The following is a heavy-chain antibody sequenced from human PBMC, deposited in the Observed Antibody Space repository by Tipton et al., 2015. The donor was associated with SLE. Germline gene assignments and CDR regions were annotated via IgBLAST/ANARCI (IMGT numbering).Heavy chain of an antibody. D-gene: IGHD6-6*01. CDR3: AREAYSRSSGDYFDY. CDR1: GFTLTAYA. CDR2: ISSNGAST. J-gene: IGHJ4*02. V-gene: IGHV3-64*02. Sequence: SLRLSCAVSGFTLTAYAMHWVRQAPGKGLEYVSAISSNGASTDYADSLKGRFTISRDVSKNTLSLQMGSLRAEDMAVYFCAREAYSRSSGDYFDYWGQGTLVTVSS.